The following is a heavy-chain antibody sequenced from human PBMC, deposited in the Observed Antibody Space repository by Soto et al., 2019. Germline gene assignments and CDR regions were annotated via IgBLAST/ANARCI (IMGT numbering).Heavy chain of an antibody. CDR3: ARDESATDAFDI. Sequence: QVQLQESGPGLVKPSQTLSLTCTVSGGSISSGGYYWSWIRQNPGKGLEWIGYIYYSGTTNYNPSLKSRVTISVDTSKNQFSLKLNSMTAADTAVYYCARDESATDAFDIWGQETMVTVSS. J-gene: IGHJ3*02. V-gene: IGHV4-31*03. D-gene: IGHD5-12*01. CDR2: IYYSGTT. CDR1: GGSISSGGYY.